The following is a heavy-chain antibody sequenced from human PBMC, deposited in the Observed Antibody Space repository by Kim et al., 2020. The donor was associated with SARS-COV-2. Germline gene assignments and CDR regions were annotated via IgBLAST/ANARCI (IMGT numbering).Heavy chain of an antibody. J-gene: IGHJ6*02. D-gene: IGHD4-17*01. CDR2: IYYSGST. CDR1: GGSISSSSYY. Sequence: SETLSLTCTVSGGSISSSSYYWGWIRQPPGKGLEWIGSIYYSGSTYYNPSLKSRVTISVDTSKNQFSLKLSSVTAADTAVYYCARDGVDGDYTRGVGYYYYGMDVWGQGTTVTVSS. CDR3: ARDGVDGDYTRGVGYYYYGMDV. V-gene: IGHV4-39*07.